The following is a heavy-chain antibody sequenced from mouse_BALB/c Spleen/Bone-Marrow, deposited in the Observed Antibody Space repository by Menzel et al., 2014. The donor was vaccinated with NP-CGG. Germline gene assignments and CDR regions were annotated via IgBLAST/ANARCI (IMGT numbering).Heavy chain of an antibody. V-gene: IGHV1S22*01. CDR1: GYTFTSYW. D-gene: IGHD2-3*01. CDR3: TRGYYPYYYAMDY. J-gene: IGHJ4*01. CDR2: IYPGSGST. Sequence: LQQSGSELVRPGASVKLSCKASGYTFTSYWMHWVKQRHGRGLEWIGNIYPGSGSTNYDEKFKSKGTLTVDTSSSTAFMHLSSLTSEDSAVYYCTRGYYPYYYAMDYWGQGTSVTVSS.